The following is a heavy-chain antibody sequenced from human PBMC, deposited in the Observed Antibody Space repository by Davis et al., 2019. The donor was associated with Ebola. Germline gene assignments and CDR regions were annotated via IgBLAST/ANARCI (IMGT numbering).Heavy chain of an antibody. V-gene: IGHV3-21*01. CDR1: GFTFTSYS. CDR3: ARGLQTRWRVGWGMDV. D-gene: IGHD3-16*01. CDR2: ITSSSSYI. J-gene: IGHJ6*02. Sequence: PGGSLRLSCAASGFTFTSYSMNWVRQAPGKGLEWVSFITSSSSYIYYADSVKGRLTISRDNAKNSLYLQMSSLRAEDTAVYYCARGLQTRWRVGWGMDVWGQGTTVTVSS.